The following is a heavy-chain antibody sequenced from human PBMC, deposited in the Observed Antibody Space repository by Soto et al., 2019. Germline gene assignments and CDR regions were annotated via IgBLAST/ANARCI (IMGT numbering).Heavy chain of an antibody. V-gene: IGHV3-23*01. CDR3: AKGPRAPPPHDYGMDV. CDR1: GFTFSSYV. J-gene: IGHJ6*02. CDR2: ISGSGGST. Sequence: EVQLLESGGGLVQPGGSLGLSCAASGFTFSSYVMNWVRQPPGKGLEWVSGISGSGGSTYYADSVKGRFTISRDNSKNTLYLQMNSLRAEDTAVYYCAKGPRAPPPHDYGMDVWGQGTTVTVSS.